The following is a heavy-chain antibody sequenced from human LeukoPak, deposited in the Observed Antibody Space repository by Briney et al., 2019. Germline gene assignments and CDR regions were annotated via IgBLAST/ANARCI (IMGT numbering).Heavy chain of an antibody. CDR2: ITTTSTSK. V-gene: IGHV3-48*02. Sequence: GGSLRLSCAASGFAFNTYSMNWVRQAPGKGLQWVSSITTTSTSKYYADSVKGRFTISRDNAKNSLYLQMDSLRDEDTAVYYCVRDAAYSAFNMWGQGTMVTVSS. D-gene: IGHD4-11*01. CDR3: VRDAAYSAFNM. J-gene: IGHJ3*02. CDR1: GFAFNTYS.